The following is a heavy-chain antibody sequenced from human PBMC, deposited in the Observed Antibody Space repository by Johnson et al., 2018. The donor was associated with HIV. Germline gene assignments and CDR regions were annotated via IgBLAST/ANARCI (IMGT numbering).Heavy chain of an antibody. J-gene: IGHJ3*02. CDR2: ISSSGSTK. D-gene: IGHD3-22*01. CDR1: GFTFSDFY. CDR3: ARQHNYDSSGQGGGLDI. V-gene: IGHV3-11*04. Sequence: QVQLVESGGGVVRPGGSLRLSCAASGFTFSDFYMSWIRQAPGKGPEWLSYISSSGSTKYYVESVTGRFTISRDNAKNSLYLQLNSLRAEDTAVYYCARQHNYDSSGQGGGLDIWGQGTMVTVSA.